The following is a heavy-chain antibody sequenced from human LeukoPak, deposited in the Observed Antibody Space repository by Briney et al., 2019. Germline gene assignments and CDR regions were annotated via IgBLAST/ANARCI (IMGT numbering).Heavy chain of an antibody. V-gene: IGHV7-4-1*02. Sequence: ASVKVSCKASGYSFTSYYMHWVRQAPGQGLEWMGWINTNTGNPTYAQGFTGRFVFSLDTSVSTAYLQISSLKAEDTAVYYCARDANWRATSFDYWGQGTLVTVSS. J-gene: IGHJ4*02. CDR1: GYSFTSYY. CDR3: ARDANWRATSFDY. D-gene: IGHD1-26*01. CDR2: INTNTGNP.